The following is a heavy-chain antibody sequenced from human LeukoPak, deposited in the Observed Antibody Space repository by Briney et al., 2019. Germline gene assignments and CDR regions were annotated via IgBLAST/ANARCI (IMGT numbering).Heavy chain of an antibody. J-gene: IGHJ4*02. CDR2: ISSSGDTI. CDR1: GFTFSDHY. CDR3: ARDNYDSSTPYYFDY. V-gene: IGHV3-11*04. Sequence: PGGSLRLSCAASGFTFSDHYLDWVRQAPGKGLEWVSYISSSGDTIYYADSVKGRFTISRDNAKNSLYLQMNSLRAEDTAVYYCARDNYDSSTPYYFDYWGQGTLVTVSS. D-gene: IGHD3-22*01.